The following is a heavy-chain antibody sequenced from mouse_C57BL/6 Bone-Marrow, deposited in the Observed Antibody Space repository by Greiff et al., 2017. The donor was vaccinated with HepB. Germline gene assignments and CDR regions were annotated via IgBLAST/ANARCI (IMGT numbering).Heavy chain of an antibody. D-gene: IGHD1-1*01. V-gene: IGHV7-3*01. CDR3: ARDRDYGSSYGAIDY. Sequence: EVKLMESGGGLVQPGGSLSLSCAASGFTFTDYYMSWVRQPPGKALEWLGFIRNKANGYTTEYSASVKGRFTISRDNSQSILYLQMNALRAEDSATYYCARDRDYGSSYGAIDYWGKGTSVTVSS. CDR2: IRNKANGYTT. CDR1: GFTFTDYY. J-gene: IGHJ4*01.